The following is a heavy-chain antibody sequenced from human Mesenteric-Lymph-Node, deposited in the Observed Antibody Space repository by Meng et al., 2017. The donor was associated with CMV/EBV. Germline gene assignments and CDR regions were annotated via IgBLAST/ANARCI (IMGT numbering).Heavy chain of an antibody. CDR2: ISSSGSTI. D-gene: IGHD3-3*01. V-gene: IGHV3-48*03. Sequence: GGSLRLSCAASGFTFSSYEMNWVRQAPGKGLEWVSYISSSGSTIYYADSVKGRFTISRDNAKNSLYLQMNSLRAEDTAVYYCARDAITIFGVAPYYYYGMDVWGQGTTVTV. J-gene: IGHJ6*02. CDR1: GFTFSSYE. CDR3: ARDAITIFGVAPYYYYGMDV.